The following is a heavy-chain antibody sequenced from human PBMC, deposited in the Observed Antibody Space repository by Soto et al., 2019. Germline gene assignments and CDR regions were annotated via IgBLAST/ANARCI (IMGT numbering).Heavy chain of an antibody. V-gene: IGHV1-18*04. CDR3: ARGPPSYYDSSGYYKYFDY. D-gene: IGHD3-22*01. CDR1: GYTFTGYY. CDR2: ISAYNGNT. J-gene: IGHJ4*02. Sequence: ASVKVSCKASGYTFTGYYMHWVRQAPGQGLEWMGWISAYNGNTNYAQKLQGRVTMTTDTSTSTAYMELRSLRSDDTAVYYCARGPPSYYDSSGYYKYFDYWGQGTLVTVSS.